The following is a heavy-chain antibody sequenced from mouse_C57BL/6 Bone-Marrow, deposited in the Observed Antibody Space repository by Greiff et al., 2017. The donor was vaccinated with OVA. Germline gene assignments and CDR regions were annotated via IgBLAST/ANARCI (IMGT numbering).Heavy chain of an antibody. Sequence: VKLVESGAELARPGASVKLSCKASGYTFTSYGISWVKQRTGQGLEWIGEIYPRSGNTYYNEKFKGKATLTADKSSSTAYMELRSLTSEDSAVYFCARSGYDYGDYWGQGTTLTVSS. CDR3: ARSGYDYGDY. V-gene: IGHV1-81*01. J-gene: IGHJ2*01. CDR1: GYTFTSYG. CDR2: IYPRSGNT. D-gene: IGHD2-4*01.